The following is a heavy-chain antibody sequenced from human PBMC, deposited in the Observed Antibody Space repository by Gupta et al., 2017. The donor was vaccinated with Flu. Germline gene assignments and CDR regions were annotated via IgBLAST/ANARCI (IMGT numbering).Heavy chain of an antibody. J-gene: IGHJ6*03. CDR1: GGPPSSSTYF. CDR2: VFYSGST. D-gene: IGHD1-1*01. Sequence: QLQLQESGPGLVKPSETLSLTCTVSGGPPSSSTYFWGWIRQPPGKGLEYIGTVFYSGSTDYNPSLRSRVTISVESSKNQFSLKLSSVTAADTAVYYCAGGTGYPYYYYYMDVWGKGTTVTVSS. CDR3: AGGTGYPYYYYYMDV. V-gene: IGHV4-39*01.